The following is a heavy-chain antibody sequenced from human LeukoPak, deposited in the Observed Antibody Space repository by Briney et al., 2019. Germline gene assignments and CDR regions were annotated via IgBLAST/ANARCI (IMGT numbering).Heavy chain of an antibody. CDR1: GYTFTGYY. Sequence: GASVKVSCKASGYTFTGYYMHWVRQAPGQGLEWMGWINPNSGGTNYAQKFQGRVTMTRDTSISTAYMELSRLRSDDTAVYYCARPVLAYCGGDCENWFDPWGQGTLVTVSS. CDR2: INPNSGGT. D-gene: IGHD2-21*01. V-gene: IGHV1-2*02. J-gene: IGHJ5*02. CDR3: ARPVLAYCGGDCENWFDP.